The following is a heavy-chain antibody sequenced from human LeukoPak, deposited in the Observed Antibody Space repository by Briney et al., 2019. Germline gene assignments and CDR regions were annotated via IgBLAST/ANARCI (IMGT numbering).Heavy chain of an antibody. Sequence: GASVKVSCKPSGYTFTGYYMHWVRQAPGQGLEWMGWINSNSGGTNYAQKFQGRVTMTRDTSISTAYMELNTLRSDDTAIYYCARAGPLPYSSDTYNWLDPWGQGTLVTVSS. CDR1: GYTFTGYY. V-gene: IGHV1-2*02. CDR3: ARAGPLPYSSDTYNWLDP. J-gene: IGHJ5*02. CDR2: INSNSGGT. D-gene: IGHD6-19*01.